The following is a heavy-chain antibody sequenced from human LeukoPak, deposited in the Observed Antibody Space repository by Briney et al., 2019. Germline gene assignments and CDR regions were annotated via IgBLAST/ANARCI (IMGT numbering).Heavy chain of an antibody. V-gene: IGHV1-2*02. D-gene: IGHD6-25*01. CDR1: GYSFTDSY. CDR2: INPKSGVT. J-gene: IGHJ5*02. CDR3: ARLVSGSDQ. Sequence: ASVRVSCRASGYSFTDSYMHWVRQAPGQRLEWMGWINPKSGVTNYAPKFRDRVTMTRDTASSTAYMELNRRRYDDIATYYCARLVSGSDQWGQGTLVTVS.